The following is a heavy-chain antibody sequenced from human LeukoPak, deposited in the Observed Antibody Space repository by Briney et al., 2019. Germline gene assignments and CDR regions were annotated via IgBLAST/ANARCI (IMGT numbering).Heavy chain of an antibody. Sequence: GGSLRLSCAASGFTFSDYYTSWIRQAPGKGLEWVSYISSSGSIIYYADSVKGRFTISRDNSKNTLYLQMNSLRAEDTAVYYCASLITMVRGVISPYGMDVWGQGTTVTVSS. CDR2: ISSSGSII. D-gene: IGHD3-10*01. J-gene: IGHJ6*02. CDR3: ASLITMVRGVISPYGMDV. CDR1: GFTFSDYY. V-gene: IGHV3-11*04.